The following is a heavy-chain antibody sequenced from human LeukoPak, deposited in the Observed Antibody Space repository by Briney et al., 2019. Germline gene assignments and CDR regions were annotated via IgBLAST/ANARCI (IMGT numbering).Heavy chain of an antibody. J-gene: IGHJ4*02. CDR3: AKEAKMATINHPPFY. CDR2: ISYDGSNK. CDR1: GFTFSSYG. V-gene: IGHV3-30*18. D-gene: IGHD5-24*01. Sequence: GGSLRLSCAASGFTFSSYGMHWVRQAPGKGLEWVADISYDGSNKYYADSVKGRFTISRDNSKNTLYLQMNSLRAEDTAVYYFAKEAKMATINHPPFYWVQAGLVSDCS.